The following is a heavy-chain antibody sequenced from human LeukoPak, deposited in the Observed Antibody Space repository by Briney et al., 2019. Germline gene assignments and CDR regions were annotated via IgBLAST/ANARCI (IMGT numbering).Heavy chain of an antibody. CDR1: GFTVSSNY. J-gene: IGHJ4*02. CDR2: ISGSGDNT. Sequence: GGSLRLSCAASGFTVSSNYMNWVRQAPGKGLEWVSVISGSGDNTYYADSVKGRFTISRDNAKNTLYLQMNSLRAEDTAVYYCARDARDYGDYEPFTFDYWGQGTLVTVSS. V-gene: IGHV3-53*01. D-gene: IGHD4-17*01. CDR3: ARDARDYGDYEPFTFDY.